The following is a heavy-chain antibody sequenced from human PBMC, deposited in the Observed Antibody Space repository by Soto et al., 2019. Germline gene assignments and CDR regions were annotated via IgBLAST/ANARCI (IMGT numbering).Heavy chain of an antibody. CDR2: IWYDGSNK. J-gene: IGHJ4*02. CDR1: GFTFSSYG. D-gene: IGHD3-22*01. CDR3: ARERHYYDRGLDY. V-gene: IGHV3-33*01. Sequence: GGSLRLSCAASGFTFSSYGMHWVRQAPGKGLEWVAVIWYDGSNKYYADSVKGRFTISRDNSKNTLYLQMNSLRAEDTAVYYCARERHYYDRGLDYWGQGTLVTVSS.